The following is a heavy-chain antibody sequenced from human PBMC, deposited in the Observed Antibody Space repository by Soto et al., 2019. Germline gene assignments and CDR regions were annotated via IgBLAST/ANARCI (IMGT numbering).Heavy chain of an antibody. V-gene: IGHV3-15*01. CDR1: GFTFSNAW. J-gene: IGHJ4*02. Sequence: GGSLRLSCAASGFTFSNAWMSWVRQAPGKGLEWVGRIKSKTDGGTTDYAAPVKGRFTISRDDSKNTLYLQMNSLKTEDTAVYYCTTDPDYYDSSGYYYGEHYWGQGTLVTVSS. CDR3: TTDPDYYDSSGYYYGEHY. CDR2: IKSKTDGGTT. D-gene: IGHD3-22*01.